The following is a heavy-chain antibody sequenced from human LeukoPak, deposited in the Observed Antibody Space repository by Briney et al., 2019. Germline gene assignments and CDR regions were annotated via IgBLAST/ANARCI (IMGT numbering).Heavy chain of an antibody. J-gene: IGHJ4*01. D-gene: IGHD3-10*01. Sequence: GGSLRLSCATSGFTFSNAWMNWVRQDPGKGLEWVGLIKSKTDGGTIDYAAPAKGRFTISRDDSKNTLSLQMNSLRTEDTAVYYCVTERAGSLDYWGHGILVTVSS. CDR2: IKSKTDGGTI. CDR3: VTERAGSLDY. CDR1: GFTFSNAW. V-gene: IGHV3-15*01.